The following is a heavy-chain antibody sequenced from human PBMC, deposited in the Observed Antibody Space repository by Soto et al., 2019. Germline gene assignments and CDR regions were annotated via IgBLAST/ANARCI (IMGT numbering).Heavy chain of an antibody. J-gene: IGHJ3*02. CDR1: GGSISSGDYY. CDR3: AREGGRINYDIGSGQYYRSGAAFDS. CDR2: IYYSGST. D-gene: IGHD3-9*01. Sequence: PSETLSLTCTVSGGSISSGDYYWSWIRQPPGKGLEWIGYIYYSGSTYYNPSLKSRVTISVDTSKNQFSLKLSSVTAADTAVYYCAREGGRINYDIGSGQYYRSGAAFDSWGQGTRVTVSS. V-gene: IGHV4-30-4*01.